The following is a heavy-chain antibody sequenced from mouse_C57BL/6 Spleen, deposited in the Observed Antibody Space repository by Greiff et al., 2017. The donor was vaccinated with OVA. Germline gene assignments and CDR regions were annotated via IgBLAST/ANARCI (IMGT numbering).Heavy chain of an antibody. J-gene: IGHJ4*01. CDR3: ARRDYYYAMDY. CDR2: IDPSDSYT. CDR1: GYTVTSYW. Sequence: QVQLQQPGAELVMPGASVKLSCKASGYTVTSYWMHWVKQRPGQGLEWIGEIDPSDSYTNYNQKFKGKSTLTVDKSSSTAYMQLSSLTSEDSAVYYCARRDYYYAMDYWGQGTSVTVSS. V-gene: IGHV1-69*01.